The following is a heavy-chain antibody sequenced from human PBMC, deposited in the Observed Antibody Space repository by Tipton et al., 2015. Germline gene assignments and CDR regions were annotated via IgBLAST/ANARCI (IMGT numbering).Heavy chain of an antibody. CDR3: ARQGWNSTGSYSGG. Sequence: TLSLTCTVSGASVSSGSYYWSWIRQPPGKGLECIGYIYYDGSTNDNPSLKSRVTISVDTSKNQFSLKLRSVTAADTAVYYCARQGWNSTGSYSGGWGQGTLVTVSS. J-gene: IGHJ4*02. CDR2: IYYDGST. D-gene: IGHD3-22*01. V-gene: IGHV4-61*01. CDR1: GASVSSGSYY.